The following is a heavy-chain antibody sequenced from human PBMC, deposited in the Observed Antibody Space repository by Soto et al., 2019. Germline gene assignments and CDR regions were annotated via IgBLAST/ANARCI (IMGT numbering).Heavy chain of an antibody. CDR2: ISSSSSYT. CDR3: ARVADYYGSESYYYGTDV. D-gene: IGHD3-10*01. CDR1: GFTFSDYY. Sequence: QVQLVESGGGLVKPGGSLRLSCAASGFTFSDYYMSWIRQAPGKGLEWVSYISSSSSYTNYADSVKGRFTISRDNAKNSLHLPMNSLRAEDTAVYYCARVADYYGSESYYYGTDVWCQGTTITVSS. V-gene: IGHV3-11*06. J-gene: IGHJ6*02.